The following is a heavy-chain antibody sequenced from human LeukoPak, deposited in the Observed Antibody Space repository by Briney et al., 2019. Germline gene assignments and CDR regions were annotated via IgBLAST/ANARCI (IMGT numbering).Heavy chain of an antibody. CDR1: GFTFDDYA. Sequence: PGRSLRLSCAASGFTFDDYAMPWVRQAPGKGLEWVSGISWNSGSIGYADSVKGRFTISRDNAKNSLYLQMNSLRAEDTALYYCAKDRVRGVDYMDVWGKGTTVTVSS. D-gene: IGHD3-10*01. CDR2: ISWNSGSI. J-gene: IGHJ6*03. CDR3: AKDRVRGVDYMDV. V-gene: IGHV3-9*01.